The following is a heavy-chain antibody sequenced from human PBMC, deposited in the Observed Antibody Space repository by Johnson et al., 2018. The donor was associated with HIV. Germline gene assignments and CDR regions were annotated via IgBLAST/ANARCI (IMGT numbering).Heavy chain of an antibody. J-gene: IGHJ3*02. D-gene: IGHD3-16*01. CDR3: ARSDRAGGGRGDALQS. CDR1: GFTFSTYG. CDR2: IWYDGSNK. Sequence: QVQLVESGGGVVQPGGSLRLSCAASGFTFSTYGMHWVRQAPGKGLAWVAFIWYDGSNKYYADSVKGQFTISRDNSKNTLYLQMNSLSAGETAVYYCARSDRAGGGRGDALQSWGQGTMVTVYS. V-gene: IGHV3-33*01.